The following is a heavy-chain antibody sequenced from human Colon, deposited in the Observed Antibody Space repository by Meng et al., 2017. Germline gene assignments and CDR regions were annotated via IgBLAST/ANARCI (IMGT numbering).Heavy chain of an antibody. D-gene: IGHD3-10*01. V-gene: IGHV4-31*11. Sequence: HLQESGPGLVKPSPTPAIMCGVFGVSISGAGYYWSWIRQHPGKGLERIGYVHDSGDTYYKSSLKSRITISIDTPENQFSLKLKSVTAADTAVYYCARDPSNRGAFFDPWGQGTLVTVSS. CDR1: GVSISGAGYY. CDR3: ARDPSNRGAFFDP. J-gene: IGHJ5*02. CDR2: VHDSGDT.